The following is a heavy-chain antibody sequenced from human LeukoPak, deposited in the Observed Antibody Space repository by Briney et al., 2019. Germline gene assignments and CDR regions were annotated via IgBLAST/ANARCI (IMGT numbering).Heavy chain of an antibody. J-gene: IGHJ6*02. D-gene: IGHD2-21*01. CDR1: GVTFSGAS. V-gene: IGHV3-21*01. Sequence: PGGSLRLSCAASGVTFSGASMNWGRQAPGKGLEWVYSSSIATSYIYSPASPKSPSTISRNNAKNSLYLQMNSLRADDTPVYYCARDLSSDSGSDVWGQGTTITVSS. CDR3: ARDLSSDSGSDV. CDR2: SSIATSYI.